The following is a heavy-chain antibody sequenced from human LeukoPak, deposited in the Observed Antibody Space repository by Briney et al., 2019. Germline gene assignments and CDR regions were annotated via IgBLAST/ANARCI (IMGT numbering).Heavy chain of an antibody. Sequence: ASVKVSCKASGYSFTGYYMYWVRQAPGHGLEWMGRINPNSGGADYAQRIQGRVTMTWDTSISTAYMELSRLESDDTAVYYCARASSWSPNDYWGQGTLVTVSS. V-gene: IGHV1-2*06. CDR3: ARASSWSPNDY. J-gene: IGHJ4*02. CDR1: GYSFTGYY. D-gene: IGHD6-13*01. CDR2: INPNSGGA.